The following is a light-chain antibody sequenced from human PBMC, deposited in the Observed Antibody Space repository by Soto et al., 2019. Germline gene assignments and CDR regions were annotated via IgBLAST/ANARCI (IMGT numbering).Light chain of an antibody. Sequence: DIQMTQSPSTLSGSVGDRVTITCRASQTISSWLAWYQQKPGKAPKLLIYKASTLKSGVPSRFSGSGSGTEFTLTISSLQPDDFANYYCQHYKMSSPWTFGQGTKV. V-gene: IGKV1-5*03. CDR2: KAS. CDR1: QTISSW. CDR3: QHYKMSSPWT. J-gene: IGKJ1*01.